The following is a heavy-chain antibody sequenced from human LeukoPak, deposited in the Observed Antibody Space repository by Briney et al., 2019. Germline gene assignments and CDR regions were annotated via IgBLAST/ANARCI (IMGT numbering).Heavy chain of an antibody. CDR2: ISSSSSYI. CDR1: GFTFSSYS. CDR3: ARGVAVAVRSDY. D-gene: IGHD6-19*01. J-gene: IGHJ4*02. V-gene: IGHV3-21*01. Sequence: PGGSLRLSCAASGFTFSSYSMNWVRQAPGKGLEWVSSISSSSSYIYYADSVKGRFTISRDNAKNSLYLQMNSLRAEDTAVYYCARGVAVAVRSDYWGQGTLDTVSS.